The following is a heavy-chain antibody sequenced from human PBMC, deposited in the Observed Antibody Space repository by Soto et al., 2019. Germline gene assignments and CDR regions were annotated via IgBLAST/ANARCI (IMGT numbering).Heavy chain of an antibody. CDR3: ARALNTNYYDSSGYFDY. CDR2: IYPGDSDT. J-gene: IGHJ4*02. D-gene: IGHD3-22*01. Sequence: PGESLKISCKGSGYSFTSYWIGWVRQMPGRGLEWMGIIYPGDSDTRYSPSFQGQVTISADKSISTAYLQWSSLEASDTAMYYCARALNTNYYDSSGYFDYWGQGTLVTVSS. V-gene: IGHV5-51*03. CDR1: GYSFTSYW.